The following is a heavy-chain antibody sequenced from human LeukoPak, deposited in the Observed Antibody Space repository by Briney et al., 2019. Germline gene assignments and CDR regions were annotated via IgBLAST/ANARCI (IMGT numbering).Heavy chain of an antibody. Sequence: PSETLSLTCTVSGGSISNYYWSWIRQSAGKGLEWIGRIYTSGSTNYNPSLKSRVSMSVDTSKNQFSLKLSSVTAADTAVYYCARQLHYYDSSGHDAFDIWGQGTMVTVSS. CDR1: GGSISNYY. CDR2: IYTSGST. CDR3: ARQLHYYDSSGHDAFDI. J-gene: IGHJ3*02. V-gene: IGHV4-4*07. D-gene: IGHD3-22*01.